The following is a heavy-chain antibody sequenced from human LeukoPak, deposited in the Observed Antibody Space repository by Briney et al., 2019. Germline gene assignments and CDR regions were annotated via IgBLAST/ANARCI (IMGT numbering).Heavy chain of an antibody. CDR1: GFTLSSYW. J-gene: IGHJ4*02. Sequence: TGGSLRLSCAASGFTLSSYWMHWVRQAPGKGLVWVSRINSDGSSTSYADSVKGRFTISRDNAKKTLYLQMNSMRAEDTAVYYCAIAVAGTQADYWGQGTLVTVSS. V-gene: IGHV3-74*01. D-gene: IGHD6-19*01. CDR3: AIAVAGTQADY. CDR2: INSDGSST.